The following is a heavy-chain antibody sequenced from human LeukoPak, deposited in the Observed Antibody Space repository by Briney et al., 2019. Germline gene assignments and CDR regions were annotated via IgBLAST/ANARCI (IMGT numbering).Heavy chain of an antibody. CDR1: GFTFSSYA. CDR3: AREWTPTGITIFGVVIMGPFCD. D-gene: IGHD3-3*01. CDR2: ISGSGGST. V-gene: IGHV3-23*01. J-gene: IGHJ4*02. Sequence: GGSLRLSCAASGFTFSSYAMSWVRQAPGKGLEWVSAISGSGGSTYYADSVKGRFTISRDNSKNTLYLQMNSLRAEDTAVYYCAREWTPTGITIFGVVIMGPFCDWGQGTLVTVSS.